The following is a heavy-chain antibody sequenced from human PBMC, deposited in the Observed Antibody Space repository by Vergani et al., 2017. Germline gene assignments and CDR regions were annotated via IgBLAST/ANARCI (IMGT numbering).Heavy chain of an antibody. CDR2: IIPIFGTA. CDR1: GGTFSSYA. D-gene: IGHD5-24*01. CDR3: ARGRNGYNYYLGWVDP. J-gene: IGHJ5*02. V-gene: IGHV1-69*12. Sequence: QVQLVQSGAEVKKPGSSVKVSCKASGGTFSSYAISWVLQAPGQGLEWMGGIIPIFGTANYAQKFQGRVTITADESTSTAYMELSSLRSEDTAVYYCARGRNGYNYYLGWVDPWGQGILVTVSS.